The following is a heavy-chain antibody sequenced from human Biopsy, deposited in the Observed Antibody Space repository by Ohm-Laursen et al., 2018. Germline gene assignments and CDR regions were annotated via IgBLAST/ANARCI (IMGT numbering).Heavy chain of an antibody. D-gene: IGHD6-19*01. CDR1: GFTFENYA. J-gene: IGHJ4*02. CDR2: ISWNSGSV. Sequence: SLRLSCTASGFTFENYAMNWVRQAPGKGLEWVSGISWNSGSVVYADSVKGRFTISRDNAKNSLYLQMHSLRAEDTAFYYCAKASGYSSGWPIDYWGQGNLVTVS. V-gene: IGHV3-9*01. CDR3: AKASGYSSGWPIDY.